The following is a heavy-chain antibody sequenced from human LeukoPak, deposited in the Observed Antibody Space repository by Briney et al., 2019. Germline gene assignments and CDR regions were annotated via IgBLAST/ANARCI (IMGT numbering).Heavy chain of an antibody. CDR2: IYYSGSN. CDR3: GRSFGWFDP. Sequence: SETLSLTCTVSGCPISSSSYYWVWLRPPPGKGLVWIGSIYYSGSNYYNPFHKSRVTISVDTSKDQFSLMVSVVTAADTAVYYCGRSFGWFDPRGQGTLVTVSS. D-gene: IGHD3-3*01. CDR1: GCPISSSSYY. J-gene: IGHJ5*02. V-gene: IGHV4-39*01.